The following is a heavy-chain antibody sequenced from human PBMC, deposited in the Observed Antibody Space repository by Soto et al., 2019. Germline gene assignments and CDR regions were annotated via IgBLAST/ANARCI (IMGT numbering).Heavy chain of an antibody. CDR3: APLSVSLSGPYGIHV. J-gene: IGHJ6*02. Sequence: PSETLSLTCSVSGYSVSSRDYYWAWIRQPPGKGLEWIGSMLYSGLTYYNPSLKSRVTLSVDTSKNQFSVRLNSVTASDTAVHYCAPLSVSLSGPYGIHVWGQGTTVTVSS. CDR1: GYSVSSRDYY. CDR2: MLYSGLT. D-gene: IGHD2-15*01. V-gene: IGHV4-39*01.